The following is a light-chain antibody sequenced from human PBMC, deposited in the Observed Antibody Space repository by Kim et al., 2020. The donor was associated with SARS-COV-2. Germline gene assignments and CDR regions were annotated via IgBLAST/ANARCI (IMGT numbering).Light chain of an antibody. CDR2: DVI. CDR1: SSDVGGYNY. CDR3: SSYAGSSSLV. Sequence: GQSVTISCSGTSSDVGGYNYVSWYQQHPGKAPKLMIYDVIKRPSGVPDRFSGSKSGNTASLTVSGLQAEDEADYYCSSYAGSSSLVFGGGTKLTVL. V-gene: IGLV2-8*01. J-gene: IGLJ3*02.